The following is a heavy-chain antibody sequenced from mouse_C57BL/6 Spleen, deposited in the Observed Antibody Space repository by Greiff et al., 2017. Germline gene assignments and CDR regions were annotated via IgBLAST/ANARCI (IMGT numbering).Heavy chain of an antibody. D-gene: IGHD2-1*01. J-gene: IGHJ4*01. CDR1: GYTFTSYW. CDR3: ARREIYYGNYEAMDY. CDR2: IDPSDSYT. V-gene: IGHV1-69*01. Sequence: VKLQQPGAELVMPGASVKLSCKASGYTFTSYWMHWVKQRPGQGLEWIGEIDPSDSYTNYNQKFKGKSTLTVDKSSSTAYMQLSSLTSEDSAVYYCARREIYYGNYEAMDYWGQGTSVTVSS.